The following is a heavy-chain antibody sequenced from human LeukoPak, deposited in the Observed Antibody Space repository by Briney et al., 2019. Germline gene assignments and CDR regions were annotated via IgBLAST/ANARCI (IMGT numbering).Heavy chain of an antibody. D-gene: IGHD3-3*01. CDR1: GYTFTSYD. CDR2: MNPNSGNT. CDR3: ARGRGYYDFWSGYSNWFDP. V-gene: IGHV1-8*03. J-gene: IGHJ5*02. Sequence: ASVKVSCKASGYTFTSYDINWVRQATGQGLEWMGWMNPNSGNTGYAQKFQGRVTITRNTSISTAYMELSSLRSEDTAVYYCARGRGYYDFWSGYSNWFDPWGQGTLVTVSS.